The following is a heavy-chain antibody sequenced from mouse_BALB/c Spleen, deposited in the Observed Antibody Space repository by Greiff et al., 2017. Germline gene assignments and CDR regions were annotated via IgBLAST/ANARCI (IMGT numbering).Heavy chain of an antibody. J-gene: IGHJ1*01. CDR2: IDPENGET. CDR1: GFNIKDYY. V-gene: IGHV14-4*02. D-gene: IGHD1-1*01. CDR3: NAPGRYFDV. Sequence: VQLQQSGAELVRSGASVKLSCTASGFNIKDYYMHWVKQRPEQGLEWIGWIDPENGETEYAPKFQGKATMTADTSSNTAYLQLSSLTSEDTAVYYCNAPGRYFDVWGAGTTVTVSS.